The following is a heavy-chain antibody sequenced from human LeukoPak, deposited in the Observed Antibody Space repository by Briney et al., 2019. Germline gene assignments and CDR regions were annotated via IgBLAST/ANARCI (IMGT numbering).Heavy chain of an antibody. V-gene: IGHV3-23*01. CDR3: AQEIGGYCSGGTCYSPYNYGMDV. CDR2: ISSSGGTT. D-gene: IGHD2-15*01. J-gene: IGHJ6*02. CDR1: GFTSSNYA. Sequence: PGGSLRLSCAASGFTSSNYAMNWVRQAPGKGLEWVSSISSSGGTTYYADSVKGRFTISRDNPKNTPYLQMNGLRVEDTAVYYCAQEIGGYCSGGTCYSPYNYGMDVWGQGTRVTVS.